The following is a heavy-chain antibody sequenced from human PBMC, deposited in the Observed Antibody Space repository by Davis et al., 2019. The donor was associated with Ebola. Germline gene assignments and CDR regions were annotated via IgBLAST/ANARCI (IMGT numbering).Heavy chain of an antibody. J-gene: IGHJ6*03. CDR3: AKDHGDRENYFYFYFMDV. V-gene: IGHV3-30*02. CDR2: IRFDSGNS. Sequence: PGGSLRLSCAASGFTFSDFGMHWVRQAPGKGLEWLAFIRFDSGNSHYAESVKGRFTVFRDNSQKTVSLQMNSLTVEDTAVYYCAKDHGDRENYFYFYFMDVWGTGTTVTVS. CDR1: GFTFSDFG.